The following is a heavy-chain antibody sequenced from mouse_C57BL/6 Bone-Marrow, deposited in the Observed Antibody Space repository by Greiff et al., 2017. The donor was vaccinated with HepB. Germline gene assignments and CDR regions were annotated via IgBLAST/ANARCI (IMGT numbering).Heavy chain of an antibody. CDR2: INYDGSST. CDR1: GFTFSDYY. CDR3: ARVDWYFDV. J-gene: IGHJ1*03. Sequence: EVKLEESEGGLAQPGSSMKLSCTASGFTFSDYYMAWVRQVPEKGLEWVANINYDGSSTYYLDSLKSRFIISRDNAKNILYLQMSSLKSEDTATYYCARVDWYFDVWGTGTTVTVSS. V-gene: IGHV5-16*01.